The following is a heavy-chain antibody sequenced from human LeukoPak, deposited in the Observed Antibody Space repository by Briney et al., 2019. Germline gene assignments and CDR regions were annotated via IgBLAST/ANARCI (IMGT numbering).Heavy chain of an antibody. CDR1: GYTFTGSY. CDR3: AADGAGTPELLDY. D-gene: IGHD3-10*01. Sequence: ASVKVSCKASGYTFTGSYTHWVRQAPGQGLEWMGWINPNSGGTSSAQKFQGRVTMTRDTSVSTAYMELSSLRSEDTAVYYCAADGAGTPELLDYWGRGTLVTVSS. CDR2: INPNSGGT. V-gene: IGHV1-2*02. J-gene: IGHJ4*02.